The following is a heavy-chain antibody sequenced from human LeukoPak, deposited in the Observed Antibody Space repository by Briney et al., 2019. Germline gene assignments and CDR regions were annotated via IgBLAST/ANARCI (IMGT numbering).Heavy chain of an antibody. CDR2: INPNSGGT. Sequence: ASVKVSCKASGYTFTGYYMHWVRQAPGQGLEWMGWINPNSGGTNYAQKFQGRVTMTRDTSMTTAHMEVSRLTSDDTAVYYCARAGGRSWFDPWGPGTLVTVSS. V-gene: IGHV1-2*02. CDR3: ARAGGRSWFDP. CDR1: GYTFTGYY. J-gene: IGHJ5*02.